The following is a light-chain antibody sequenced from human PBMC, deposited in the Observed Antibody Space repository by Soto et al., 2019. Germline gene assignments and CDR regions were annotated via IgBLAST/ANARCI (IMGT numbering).Light chain of an antibody. CDR2: GAF. J-gene: IGKJ5*01. CDR1: ETVNSAY. Sequence: EILLTKSLAILSLIPGERANLSCRPSETVNSAYLAWYQQRPGQAHRLLMYGAFNRARGIPDRFSGSGSGTDFTLKISRVEAEDVGVYYCMQRIEFPITFGQGSR. V-gene: IGKV3D-20*02. CDR3: MQRIEFPIT.